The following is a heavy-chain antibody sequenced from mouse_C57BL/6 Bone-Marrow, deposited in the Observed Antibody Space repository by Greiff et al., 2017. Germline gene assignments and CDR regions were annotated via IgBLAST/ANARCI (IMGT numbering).Heavy chain of an antibody. CDR1: GYSITSGYY. CDR2: ISYDGSN. D-gene: IGHD2-4*01. Sequence: EVKLMESGPGLVKPSQSLSLTCSVTGYSITSGYYWNWIRQFPGNKLEWMGYISYDGSNNYNPSLKNRISITRDTSKNQFFLKLNSVTTEDTATYYCARAFYYDYDGFAYWGQGTLVTVSA. V-gene: IGHV3-6*01. J-gene: IGHJ3*01. CDR3: ARAFYYDYDGFAY.